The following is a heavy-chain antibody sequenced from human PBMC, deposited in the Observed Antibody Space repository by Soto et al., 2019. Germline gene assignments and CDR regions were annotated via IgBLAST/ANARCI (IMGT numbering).Heavy chain of an antibody. J-gene: IGHJ4*02. D-gene: IGHD3-22*01. CDR1: ECTFGDYA. CDR2: IRSKAYGGTT. Sequence: GGSLRLSCTACECTFGDYAMSWFRQAQGKGLEWVGFIRSKAYGGTTEYAASVKGRFTISRDDSKSIAYLQMNSLKTEDTAVYYCTRDTPYYYDSSATFDYWGQGTLVTVSS. CDR3: TRDTPYYYDSSATFDY. V-gene: IGHV3-49*03.